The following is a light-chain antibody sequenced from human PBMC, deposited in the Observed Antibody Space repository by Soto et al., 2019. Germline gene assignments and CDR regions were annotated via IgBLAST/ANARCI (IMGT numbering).Light chain of an antibody. CDR2: DAS. CDR1: QSVSSY. V-gene: IGKV3D-15*01. J-gene: IGKJ1*01. Sequence: ERVMTRAPDTVYVSPGETASLSCRASQSVSSYLAWYQQKPGQAPRLLIYDASNRATGIPARFSGSGSGTEFTLTISRLQSEDFAVYYCQQYNNSPRTFGQGTKVDIK. CDR3: QQYNNSPRT.